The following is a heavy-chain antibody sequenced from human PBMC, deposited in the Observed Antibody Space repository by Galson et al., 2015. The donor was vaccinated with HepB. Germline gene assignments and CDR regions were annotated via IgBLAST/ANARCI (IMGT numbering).Heavy chain of an antibody. V-gene: IGHV3-21*01. Sequence: SLRLSCAASGFTFSSYSMNWARQAPGKGLEWVSSISSSSSYIYYADSVKGRFTISRDNAKNSLYLQMNSLRAEDTAVYYCARESEAGMDVWGQGTTVTVSS. CDR3: ARESEAGMDV. CDR2: ISSSSSYI. CDR1: GFTFSSYS. J-gene: IGHJ6*02.